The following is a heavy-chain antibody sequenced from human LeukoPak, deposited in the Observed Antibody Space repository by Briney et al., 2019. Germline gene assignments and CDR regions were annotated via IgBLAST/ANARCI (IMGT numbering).Heavy chain of an antibody. Sequence: GGSLRLSCAASGFTFSSYAMSWVRQTPGKGLEWVSAISGSGGSTYYADSVKGRFTISRDNSKNTLYLQMNSLRAEDTAVYYCARPGAVAGKSVPFDPWGQGTLVTVSS. D-gene: IGHD6-19*01. J-gene: IGHJ5*02. CDR3: ARPGAVAGKSVPFDP. CDR1: GFTFSSYA. CDR2: ISGSGGST. V-gene: IGHV3-23*01.